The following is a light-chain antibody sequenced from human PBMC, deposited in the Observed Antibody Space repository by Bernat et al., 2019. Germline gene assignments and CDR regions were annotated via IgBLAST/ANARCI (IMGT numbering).Light chain of an antibody. Sequence: DIQMTQSPSSLSASVGDRVTITCRASQGLSSGSAWYQQKPGTAPKLLIYATSSLHSGVPSRFSGSGSGTDFTLTSSSLQPEDFATYYCQQVNSFPLTFGGWTKVEIK. CDR3: QQVNSFPLT. V-gene: IGKV1D-12*01. CDR2: ATS. J-gene: IGKJ4*01. CDR1: QGLSSG.